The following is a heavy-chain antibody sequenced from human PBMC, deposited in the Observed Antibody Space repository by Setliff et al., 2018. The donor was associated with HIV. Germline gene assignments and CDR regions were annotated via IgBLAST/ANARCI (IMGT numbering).Heavy chain of an antibody. Sequence: SETLSLTCTVSGDSINSGSYYWSWIRQPPGKGLEWIGYIYYSGSTNHNPSLKSRVTISVDTSKNQFSLKLSSVTAADTAVYYCARGYPGIAVAGLSYYYYYYMDVWGKGTTVTVSS. D-gene: IGHD6-19*01. CDR1: GDSINSGSYY. CDR3: ARGYPGIAVAGLSYYYYYYMDV. J-gene: IGHJ6*03. V-gene: IGHV4-61*01. CDR2: IYYSGST.